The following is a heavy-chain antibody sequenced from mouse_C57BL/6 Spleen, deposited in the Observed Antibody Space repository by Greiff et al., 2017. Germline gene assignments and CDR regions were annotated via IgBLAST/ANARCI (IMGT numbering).Heavy chain of an antibody. J-gene: IGHJ3*01. Sequence: EVHLVESGGGLVQPGGSLKLSCAASGFTFSDYGMAWVRQAPRKGPEWVAFISNLAYSIYYADTVTGRFTISRENAKNTLYLEMSSLRSEDTAMYYCARVYYGLFAYWGQGTLVTVSA. CDR1: GFTFSDYG. CDR2: ISNLAYSI. D-gene: IGHD2-1*01. CDR3: ARVYYGLFAY. V-gene: IGHV5-15*01.